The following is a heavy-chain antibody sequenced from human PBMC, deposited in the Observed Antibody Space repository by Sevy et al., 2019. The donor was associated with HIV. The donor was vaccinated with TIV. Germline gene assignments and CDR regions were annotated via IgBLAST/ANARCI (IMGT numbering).Heavy chain of an antibody. Sequence: GGSLRLSCSASGLTFSDYYMTWIRQAPGEGLECISYISNSGNTVYYADSVKGRFTVSRDTAKKSLYLQLNSLRDEDTAVYYCAGENYCISGDGCYGYGLDVWGQGTTVTVSS. D-gene: IGHD2-2*01. CDR2: ISNSGNTV. J-gene: IGHJ6*02. CDR1: GLTFSDYY. CDR3: AGENYCISGDGCYGYGLDV. V-gene: IGHV3-11*01.